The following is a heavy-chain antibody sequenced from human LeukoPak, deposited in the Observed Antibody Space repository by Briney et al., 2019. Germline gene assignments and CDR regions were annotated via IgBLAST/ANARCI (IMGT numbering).Heavy chain of an antibody. D-gene: IGHD3-10*01. CDR2: IYPGDSDT. V-gene: IGHV5-51*01. Sequence: GESLKISCKGSGYSFTSYWIGWVRQMPGKGLEWMGIIYPGDSDTRYSLSFQGQVTISADKSISTAYLQWSSLKASDTAMYYCARRYYYGSGSYVLGDYWGQGTLVTVSS. CDR1: GYSFTSYW. J-gene: IGHJ4*02. CDR3: ARRYYYGSGSYVLGDY.